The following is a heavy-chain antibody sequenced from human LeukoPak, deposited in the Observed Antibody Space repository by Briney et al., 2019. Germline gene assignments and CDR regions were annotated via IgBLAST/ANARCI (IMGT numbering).Heavy chain of an antibody. V-gene: IGHV4-34*01. CDR2: INHSGRT. CDR1: GGSFSDYY. J-gene: IGHJ6*02. D-gene: IGHD1-14*01. CDR3: AREAVPPTGLYYYHAMDV. Sequence: SETLSLTCAVYGGSFSDYYWSWIRQPPGKGLEWIGEINHSGRTNYSPSLKSRVTISVDTSKNQFSLKLTSVTAADTAVYYCAREAVPPTGLYYYHAMDVWGQGTPVTVSS.